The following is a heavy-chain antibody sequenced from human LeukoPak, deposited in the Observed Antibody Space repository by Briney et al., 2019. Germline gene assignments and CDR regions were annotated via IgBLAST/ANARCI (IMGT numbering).Heavy chain of an antibody. CDR1: GFTFDDYG. D-gene: IGHD6-19*01. J-gene: IGHJ6*03. CDR2: INWNGGST. CDR3: AREASGWFQYYCYYYMDV. Sequence: PGGSLRLSCAASGFTFDDYGMSWVRQAPGKGLEWVSGINWNGGSTGYADSVKGRFTISRDNAKNSLYLQMNSLRAEDTALYYCAREASGWFQYYCYYYMDVWGKGTTVTVSS. V-gene: IGHV3-20*04.